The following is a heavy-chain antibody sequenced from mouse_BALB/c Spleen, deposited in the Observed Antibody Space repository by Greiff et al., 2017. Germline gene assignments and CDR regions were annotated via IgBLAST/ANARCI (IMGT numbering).Heavy chain of an antibody. CDR3: AREEYYFDY. J-gene: IGHJ2*01. Sequence: DVMLVESGGGLVKPGGSLKLSCAASGFTFSSYAMSWVRQTPEKRLEWVASISSGGSTYYPDSVKGRFTISRDNARNILYLQMSSLRSEDTAMYYCAREEYYFDYWGQGTTLTVSS. V-gene: IGHV5-6-5*01. CDR1: GFTFSSYA. CDR2: ISSGGST.